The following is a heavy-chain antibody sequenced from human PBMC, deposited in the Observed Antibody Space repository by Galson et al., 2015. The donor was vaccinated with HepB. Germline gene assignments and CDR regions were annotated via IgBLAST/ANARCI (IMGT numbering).Heavy chain of an antibody. V-gene: IGHV3-13*01. CDR1: GFTFNTYD. J-gene: IGHJ3*01. CDR2: IGTGGDT. Sequence: LRLSCAASGFTFNTYDMHWVRQPTGKRLEWVSAIGTGGDTYYSGSVKGRFTISRENAKMSLYLQMNSLRAGDTAVYYCARVLAGGFGAFDLWGQGTMVTVSS. D-gene: IGHD3-16*01. CDR3: ARVLAGGFGAFDL.